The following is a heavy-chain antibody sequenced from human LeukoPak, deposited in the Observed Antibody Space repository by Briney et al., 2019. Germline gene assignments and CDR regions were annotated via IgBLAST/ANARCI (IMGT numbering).Heavy chain of an antibody. V-gene: IGHV4-30-4*01. J-gene: IGHJ4*02. CDR3: ARDGYYDSSGYSD. CDR2: IYYSGST. CDR1: GGSISSGDYY. D-gene: IGHD3-22*01. Sequence: SQTLSLTCTVSGGSISSGDYYWSWIRQPPGKGLEWIGYIYYSGSTYYNPSLKRRVTISVDTSKNQFSLKLSSVTAADTAVYYCARDGYYDSSGYSDWGQGTLVTVSS.